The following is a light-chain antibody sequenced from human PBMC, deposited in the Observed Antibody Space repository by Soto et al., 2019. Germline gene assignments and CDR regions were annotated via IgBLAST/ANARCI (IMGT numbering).Light chain of an antibody. CDR3: LQTTQFPWT. CDR2: EVF. J-gene: IGKJ1*01. Sequence: DIEITHSPLSLSVTPGQPASISCKSSQSLLNSGGKTYFYWYLQKPGQPPQLLIYEVFNRFSGVPDRVSGSGSGTDFTLNISRVEAEDVGFYYCLQTTQFPWTLGQGTKVDIK. CDR1: QSLLNSGGKTY. V-gene: IGKV2D-29*01.